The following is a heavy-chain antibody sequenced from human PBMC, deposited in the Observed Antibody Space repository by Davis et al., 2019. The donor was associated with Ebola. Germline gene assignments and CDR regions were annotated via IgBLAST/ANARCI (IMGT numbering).Heavy chain of an antibody. CDR1: GFTFSSYA. J-gene: IGHJ4*02. V-gene: IGHV3-30*04. CDR2: ISYDGSNK. Sequence: GESLKISCAASGFTFSSYAMHWVRQAPGKGLEWVAVISYDGSNKYYADSVRGRFTISRDNSKNTLYLQMNSLRPEDTAVYYCAKDTGYSSSWFYEFDYWGQGTLVTVSS. D-gene: IGHD6-13*01. CDR3: AKDTGYSSSWFYEFDY.